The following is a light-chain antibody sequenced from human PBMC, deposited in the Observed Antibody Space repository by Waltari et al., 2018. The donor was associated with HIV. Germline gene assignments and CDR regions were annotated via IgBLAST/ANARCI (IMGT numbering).Light chain of an antibody. Sequence: QSALTQPPSASGSPGQSVTISCTGTSSDVGAYNYVSWFQQHPGKAPKLMIYDVTKRPSGFPDRFSGSKSGNTASLTVSGLQAEDEADYYCASHAGSKDVFGGGTRLTVL. J-gene: IGLJ2*01. CDR3: ASHAGSKDV. CDR1: SSDVGAYNY. CDR2: DVT. V-gene: IGLV2-8*01.